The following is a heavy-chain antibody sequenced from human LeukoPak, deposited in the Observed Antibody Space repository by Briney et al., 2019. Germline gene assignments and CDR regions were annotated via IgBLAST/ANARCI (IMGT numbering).Heavy chain of an antibody. D-gene: IGHD1-26*01. J-gene: IGHJ4*02. CDR1: GFTFSSYW. CDR3: ATRGSWHRALDY. V-gene: IGHV3-74*01. Sequence: GGSLRLSCAASGFTFSSYWMHWVRQAPGKGLVWVSRINSDGSSTSYADSVKGRFTISRDNAKNTLYLQMNSLRAEDTAVYYCATRGSWHRALDYWGQGTLVTVSS. CDR2: INSDGSST.